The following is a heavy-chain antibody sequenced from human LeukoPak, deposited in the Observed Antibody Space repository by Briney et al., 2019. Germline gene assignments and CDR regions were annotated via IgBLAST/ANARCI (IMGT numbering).Heavy chain of an antibody. V-gene: IGHV4-59*04. CDR3: ARADYGDYVF. CDR1: GGSISSYY. CDR2: LYHSGGT. J-gene: IGHJ4*02. Sequence: SETLSLTCTVSGGSISSYYWGWIRQPPEKGLEWVGFLYHSGGTYYNPSLKSRLNMSIDTSKNQFSLKLTSVTAADTAVYYCARADYGDYVFWGQGTLVTVSS. D-gene: IGHD4-17*01.